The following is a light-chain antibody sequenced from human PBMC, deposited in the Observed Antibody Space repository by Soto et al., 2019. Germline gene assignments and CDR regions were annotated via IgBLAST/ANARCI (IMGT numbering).Light chain of an antibody. CDR1: SSDVGGYNY. Sequence: QSALTQPASVSGSPGQSITISCTGTSSDVGGYNYVSWYQQHPGKAPKLMIYDVSKRPSGVPDRFSGSKSGNTASLTISGLQAEDEADYCCCSYAGSYTYVFGTGTKLTVL. CDR2: DVS. V-gene: IGLV2-11*01. J-gene: IGLJ1*01. CDR3: CSYAGSYTYV.